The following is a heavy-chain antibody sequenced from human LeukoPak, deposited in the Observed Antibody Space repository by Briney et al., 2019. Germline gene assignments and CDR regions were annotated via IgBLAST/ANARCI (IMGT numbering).Heavy chain of an antibody. Sequence: SGGSLKLSCEVSGFTFDNNDMHWVRQTTGKGLEWVSAIGSAGYTYYADSVRGRFTITRDNAKQSLYLQMNSLRVEDTAVYHCVRQPDSARYGFDYWGRGTQVTVSS. D-gene: IGHD1-14*01. CDR2: IGSAGYT. J-gene: IGHJ4*02. CDR1: GFTFDNND. V-gene: IGHV3-13*01. CDR3: VRQPDSARYGFDY.